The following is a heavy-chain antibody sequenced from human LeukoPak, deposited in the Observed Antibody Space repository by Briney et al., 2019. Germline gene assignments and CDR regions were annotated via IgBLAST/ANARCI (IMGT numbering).Heavy chain of an antibody. CDR3: ARVGDYGVLY. CDR2: ISSSGSTI. D-gene: IGHD4-17*01. Sequence: GGSLRLSCAASGFIFSTHWMNWVRQAPGKGLEWVSYISSSGSTIYYADSVKGRFTISRDNAKNSLYLQMNSLRAEDTAVYYCARVGDYGVLYWGQGTLVTVSS. J-gene: IGHJ4*02. V-gene: IGHV3-48*04. CDR1: GFIFSTHW.